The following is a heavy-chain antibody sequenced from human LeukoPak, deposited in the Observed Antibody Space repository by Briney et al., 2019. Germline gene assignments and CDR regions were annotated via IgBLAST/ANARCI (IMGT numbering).Heavy chain of an antibody. V-gene: IGHV1-46*01. CDR3: ARGPYYDSWSGAGY. D-gene: IGHD3-3*01. Sequence: GASVKVSCKASGYTFTSYFMHWVRQAPGQGLEWMGIINPSGGNTNYIQKLQGRVTMTTDTSTSTAYMELRSLRSDDAAVYYCARGPYYDSWSGAGYWGQGTLVTVSS. CDR2: INPSGGNT. CDR1: GYTFTSYF. J-gene: IGHJ4*02.